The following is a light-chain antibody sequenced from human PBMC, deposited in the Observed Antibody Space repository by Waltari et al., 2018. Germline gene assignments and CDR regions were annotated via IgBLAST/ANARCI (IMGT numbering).Light chain of an antibody. V-gene: IGLV2-8*01. CDR1: SSDVRCYTF. Sequence: QSALTQPPSASGSPGQSVTISCPGTSSDVRCYTFVSWYQQHPGKAPTLMIYDVSKRPSGVPDRFSGSKSGNTAYLTVSGLQAEDEADYYCNSYAGSKSVLFGAGTKLTVL. J-gene: IGLJ2*01. CDR2: DVS. CDR3: NSYAGSKSVL.